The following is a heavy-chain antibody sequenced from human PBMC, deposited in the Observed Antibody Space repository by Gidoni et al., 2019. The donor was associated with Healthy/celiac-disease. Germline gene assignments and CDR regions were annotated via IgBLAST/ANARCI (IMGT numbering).Heavy chain of an antibody. D-gene: IGHD2-8*01. CDR1: GFSLSTSGVG. Sequence: QITLKESGPTLVKPTQTLTLTCTFSGFSLSTSGVGVGWIRQPPGKALEWLALLYWNDDKRYSPPLKSRLTITKDTSKNQVVLTMTNMDPVDTATYYCAHRHCTNGVCYTGNFDYWGQGTLVTVSS. J-gene: IGHJ4*02. V-gene: IGHV2-5*01. CDR2: LYWNDDK. CDR3: AHRHCTNGVCYTGNFDY.